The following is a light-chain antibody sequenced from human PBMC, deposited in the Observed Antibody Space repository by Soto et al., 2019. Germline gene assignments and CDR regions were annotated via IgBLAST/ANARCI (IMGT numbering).Light chain of an antibody. J-gene: IGKJ5*01. Sequence: IHLRQSPSSLSASVGAGVTITCRARQGISSYLAWYQQKPGNDPKLLIYAASTLQSGVPSRFSGSGSGTDFTLTISRLQHEDFATYYCQPLNSHLTFGQGTRLEIK. CDR1: QGISSY. V-gene: IGKV1-9*01. CDR3: QPLNSHLT. CDR2: AAS.